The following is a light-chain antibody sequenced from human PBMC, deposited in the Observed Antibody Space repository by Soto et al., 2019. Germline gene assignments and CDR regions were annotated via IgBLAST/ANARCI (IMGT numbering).Light chain of an antibody. CDR3: MQALQTRA. CDR2: LGS. J-gene: IGKJ4*01. CDR1: QSLLHSNGYNY. V-gene: IGKV2-28*01. Sequence: DIVMTQSPLSLPVTPGEPASISCRSSQSLLHSNGYNYLDWYLQKPGQSPQLLIYLGSNRASGVTDRFSGSGSGTDFTLKISRVEVEDVGVYYCMQALQTRAFGGGTKVEIK.